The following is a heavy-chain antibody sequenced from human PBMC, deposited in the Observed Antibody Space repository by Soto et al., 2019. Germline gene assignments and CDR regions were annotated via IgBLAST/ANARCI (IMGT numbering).Heavy chain of an antibody. V-gene: IGHV3-30-3*01. CDR1: GFTFSNYA. D-gene: IGHD3-22*01. J-gene: IGHJ4*02. CDR3: ARERWDYYDSSGYPGY. CDR2: ISYDGSNK. Sequence: SLRLSCAASGFTFSNYAFHWVRQAPGKGLEWVAVISYDGSNKYFADSVKGRFTISRDNSKHTLYLQMNSLRAEDTAVYYCARERWDYYDSSGYPGYWGQGTLVTVSS.